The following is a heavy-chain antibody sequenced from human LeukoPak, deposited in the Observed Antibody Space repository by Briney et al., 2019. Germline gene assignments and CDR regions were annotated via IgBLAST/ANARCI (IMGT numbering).Heavy chain of an antibody. Sequence: GGSLRLSCAASGFTFSGSAMHWVRQASGKGLEWVGRIRSKANSYATAYAASVKGRFTISRDNSKNTLYLQMNSLRAEDTAVYYCARDGGVYSYGYLYYFDYWGQGTLVTVSS. D-gene: IGHD5-18*01. J-gene: IGHJ4*02. V-gene: IGHV3-73*01. CDR1: GFTFSGSA. CDR3: ARDGGVYSYGYLYYFDY. CDR2: IRSKANSYAT.